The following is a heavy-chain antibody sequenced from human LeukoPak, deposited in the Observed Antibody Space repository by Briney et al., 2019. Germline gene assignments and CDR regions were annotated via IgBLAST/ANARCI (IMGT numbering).Heavy chain of an antibody. D-gene: IGHD1-26*01. V-gene: IGHV1-69*13. CDR3: ARDPSGSYYYDY. CDR2: IIPISGAA. CDR1: GYTFTSYG. J-gene: IGHJ4*02. Sequence: SVKVSCKASGYTFTSYGISWVRQAPGQGLEWMGGIIPISGAAEYAQKFQGRVTITADEPTTTAYMELTSLTSDDTAVYYCARDPSGSYYYDYWGQGTLVTVSS.